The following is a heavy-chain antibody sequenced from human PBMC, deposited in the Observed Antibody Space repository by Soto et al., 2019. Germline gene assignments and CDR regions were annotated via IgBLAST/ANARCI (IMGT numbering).Heavy chain of an antibody. D-gene: IGHD6-6*01. CDR1: GFTFSSYG. V-gene: IGHV3-30*18. CDR3: AKSPRYGIAARPEPFDY. CDR2: ISYDGSNK. Sequence: GGSLRLSCAASGFTFSSYGMHWVRQAPGKGLEWVAVISYDGSNKYYADSVKGRFTISRDNSKNTLYLQMNSLRAEDTAVYYCAKSPRYGIAARPEPFDYWGQGTLVTVSS. J-gene: IGHJ4*02.